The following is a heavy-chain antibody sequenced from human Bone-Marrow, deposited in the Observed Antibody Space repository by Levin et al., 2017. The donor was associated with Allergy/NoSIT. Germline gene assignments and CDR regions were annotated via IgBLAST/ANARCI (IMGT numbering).Heavy chain of an antibody. D-gene: IGHD7-27*01. CDR2: MSSSSRYI. CDR3: SRDLGEWGSGDEPFDV. V-gene: IGHV3-21*01. Sequence: GGSLRLSCAASDFTFSSFAMHWVRQAPGKGLEWVASMSSSSRYIYYAESLKGRFTISRDSSKNSLFLEMTRLRAEDTAVYYWSRDLGEWGSGDEPFDVWGQGTTVTVSS. CDR1: DFTFSSFA. J-gene: IGHJ3*01.